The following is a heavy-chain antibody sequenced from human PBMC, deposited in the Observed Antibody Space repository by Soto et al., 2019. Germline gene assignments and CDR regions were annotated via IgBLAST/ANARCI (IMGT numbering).Heavy chain of an antibody. D-gene: IGHD4-17*01. CDR3: AAGVLTTVVPTNWFDP. J-gene: IGHJ5*02. CDR1: GGSISSSSYY. V-gene: IGHV4-39*01. Sequence: SETLSLTCTVSGGSISSSSYYWGWIRQPPGKGLEWIGSIYYSGSTYYNPSLKSRVTISVDTSKNQFSLKLSSATAADTAVYYCAAGVLTTVVPTNWFDPWGQGTLVTVSS. CDR2: IYYSGST.